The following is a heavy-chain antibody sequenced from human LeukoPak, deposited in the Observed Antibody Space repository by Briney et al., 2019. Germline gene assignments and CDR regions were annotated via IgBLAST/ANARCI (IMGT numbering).Heavy chain of an antibody. Sequence: GGSLRLSCAASGFTFSSYAMHWVRQAPGKGLEWVTVIWYDGSIKYYADSVKGRFTISRDNSKNTLYVQMNSLRAEDTAEYYCAREGGGYSYGYGMDVWGQGTTVNVSS. J-gene: IGHJ6*02. CDR1: GFTFSSYA. CDR2: IWYDGSIK. D-gene: IGHD5-18*01. CDR3: AREGGGYSYGYGMDV. V-gene: IGHV3-33*01.